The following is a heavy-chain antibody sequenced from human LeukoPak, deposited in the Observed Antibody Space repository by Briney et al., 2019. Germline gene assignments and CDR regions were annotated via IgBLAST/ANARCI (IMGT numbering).Heavy chain of an antibody. CDR3: AKDVTIVGATFDY. Sequence: PGGSLRLSCAASGFTFSSYAMSWVRQAPGKGLEWVSAISCSGGSTYYADSVKGRFTISRDNSKNTLYLQMNSLRAEDTAVYYCAKDVTIVGATFDYWGQGTLVTVSS. D-gene: IGHD1-26*01. V-gene: IGHV3-23*01. CDR1: GFTFSSYA. J-gene: IGHJ4*02. CDR2: ISCSGGST.